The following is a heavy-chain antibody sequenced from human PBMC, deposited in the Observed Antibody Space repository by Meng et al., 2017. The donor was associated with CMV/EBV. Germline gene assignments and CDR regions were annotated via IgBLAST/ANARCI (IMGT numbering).Heavy chain of an antibody. CDR1: RFTVSSYY. D-gene: IGHD3-3*01. Sequence: GESLKISCAASRFTVSSYYMSWVRQAPGKGLEWVSVIYSGGSTYYADSVKGRFTISRDNSKNTLYLQMNSLRAEDTAVYYCARDGPYDDPLHYWGQGTLVTVSS. CDR2: IYSGGST. J-gene: IGHJ4*02. CDR3: ARDGPYDDPLHY. V-gene: IGHV3-66*02.